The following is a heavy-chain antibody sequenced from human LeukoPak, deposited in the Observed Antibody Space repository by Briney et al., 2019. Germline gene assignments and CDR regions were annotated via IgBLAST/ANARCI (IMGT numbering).Heavy chain of an antibody. CDR3: ARANYVWGSYVY. V-gene: IGHV4-4*07. J-gene: IGHJ4*02. D-gene: IGHD3-16*01. CDR2: IYTGGNT. CDR1: GGSISDYY. Sequence: SETLSLTCTVSGGSISDYYWSWIRQPAGKGLEWIGHIYTGGNTNYNPSLESRVTMSVDTSKNQFSLKLRSATAADTAVYYCARANYVWGSYVYWGQGTLVTVSS.